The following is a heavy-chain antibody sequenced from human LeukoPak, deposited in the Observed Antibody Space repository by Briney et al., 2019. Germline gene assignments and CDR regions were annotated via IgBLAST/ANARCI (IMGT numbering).Heavy chain of an antibody. J-gene: IGHJ4*02. CDR3: ARQGNYYDSSGFHDY. Sequence: PSETLSLTCTASGGSISSYYWSWIRQPPGKGLEGIGYIYYSGSTNYNPSLKSRVTISVDTSKNQFSLKLSSVTAADTAVYYCARQGNYYDSSGFHDYWGQGTLVTVSS. D-gene: IGHD3-22*01. CDR2: IYYSGST. V-gene: IGHV4-59*08. CDR1: GGSISSYY.